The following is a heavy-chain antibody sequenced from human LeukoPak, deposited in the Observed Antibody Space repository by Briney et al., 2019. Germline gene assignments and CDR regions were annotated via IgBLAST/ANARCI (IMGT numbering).Heavy chain of an antibody. V-gene: IGHV3-53*01. CDR2: IYSGGST. J-gene: IGHJ5*02. Sequence: GGSLGLSCAASGFTVSSNYMSWVRQAPGKGLEWVSVIYSGGSTSYADSVMGRFTIIRDNSKNTMYLQMKSLTAEDTAVYYCARGPGDNWNLMAYWFDPWGQGTLVTVSS. CDR3: ARGPGDNWNLMAYWFDP. D-gene: IGHD1-7*01. CDR1: GFTVSSNY.